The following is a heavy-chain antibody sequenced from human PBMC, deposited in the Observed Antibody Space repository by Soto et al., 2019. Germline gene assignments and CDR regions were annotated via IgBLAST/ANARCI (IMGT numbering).Heavy chain of an antibody. CDR2: INSNSGDT. CDR3: ARDNVGAMTSFDI. J-gene: IGHJ3*02. Sequence: GASVKVSCKASGYTFTDYYIHWARRAPGQGLECMGWINSNSGDTGYAQKFQGRVTVTRDTSISTAYMELTRLRSDDTAVYYCARDNVGAMTSFDIWGQGTMVTV. CDR1: GYTFTDYY. D-gene: IGHD1-26*01. V-gene: IGHV1-2*02.